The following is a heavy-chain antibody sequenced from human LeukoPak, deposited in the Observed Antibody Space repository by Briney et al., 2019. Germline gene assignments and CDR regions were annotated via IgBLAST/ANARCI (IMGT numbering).Heavy chain of an antibody. V-gene: IGHV3-21*04. Sequence: PGGSLRLSCAASGFTFSSYSMNWVRQAPGKGLEWVSSISSSSSYIYYADSVKGRFTISRDNAKNSLYLQMNSLRAEDTAVYYCAKGRLDYGYDTSGYYWGQGTLVTVSS. CDR3: AKGRLDYGYDTSGYY. D-gene: IGHD3-22*01. CDR1: GFTFSSYS. J-gene: IGHJ4*02. CDR2: ISSSSSYI.